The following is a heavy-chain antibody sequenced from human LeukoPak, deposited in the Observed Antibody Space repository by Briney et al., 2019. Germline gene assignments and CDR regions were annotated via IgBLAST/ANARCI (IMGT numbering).Heavy chain of an antibody. CDR3: ARDPPTSETTYDY. CDR2: INPHSGAT. J-gene: IGHJ4*02. Sequence: ASVKVSCKASGYTFTGHYIHWVRQAPGQGLEQMGWINPHSGATDYAQKFQGRVTMTRDTSISTAYMELSRLSSDDTALYYCARDPPTSETTYDYWGQGTPVTVSS. V-gene: IGHV1-2*02. D-gene: IGHD4-11*01. CDR1: GYTFTGHY.